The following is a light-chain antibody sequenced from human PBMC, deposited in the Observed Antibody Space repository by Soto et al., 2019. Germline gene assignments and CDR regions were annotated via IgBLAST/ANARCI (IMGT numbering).Light chain of an antibody. V-gene: IGKV4-1*01. CDR2: WAS. Sequence: DIVMTQSPDSLAVSLGERATINCKSSQSVFYSSNNKNFLVWYQQKPGQPPKLLISWASTRESGVPDRFSGSGSGTDFTLTISSLQAEDGAVYYCQQHYSKYTFGQGTKLEIK. CDR3: QQHYSKYT. CDR1: QSVFYSSNNKNF. J-gene: IGKJ2*01.